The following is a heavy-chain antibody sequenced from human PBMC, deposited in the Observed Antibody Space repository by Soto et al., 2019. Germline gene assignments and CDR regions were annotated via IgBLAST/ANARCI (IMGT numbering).Heavy chain of an antibody. J-gene: IGHJ4*02. Sequence: GGSLRLSCAASGFTFSSYGMHWVRQAPGKGLEWVAVISYDGSNKYYADSVKGRFTISRDNSKNTLYLQMNSLRAEDTAVYYCAKDQVYYDSSGYFGHWGKGTLATVSS. D-gene: IGHD3-22*01. CDR1: GFTFSSYG. CDR3: AKDQVYYDSSGYFGH. V-gene: IGHV3-30*18. CDR2: ISYDGSNK.